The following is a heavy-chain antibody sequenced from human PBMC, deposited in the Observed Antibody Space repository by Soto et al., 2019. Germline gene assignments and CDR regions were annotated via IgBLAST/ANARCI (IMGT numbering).Heavy chain of an antibody. CDR2: MSTYNENK. V-gene: IGHV1-18*01. D-gene: IGHD2-15*01. Sequence: ASGKVCCEASGYAFTSYGINWVRRAPGQGLEWVGWMSTYNENKVYAQKLQGRVAMTMDAATTTAFLDLSHLRSDDTAVYYCAKDAREAAPSDVWGQGTLVTVSS. CDR3: AKDAREAAPSDV. CDR1: GYAFTSYG. J-gene: IGHJ3*01.